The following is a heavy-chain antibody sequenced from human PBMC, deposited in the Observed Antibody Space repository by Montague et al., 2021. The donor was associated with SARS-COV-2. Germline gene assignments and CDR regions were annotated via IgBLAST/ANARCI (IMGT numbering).Heavy chain of an antibody. V-gene: IGHV4-38-2*01. CDR3: ARQRDRYYYMDI. CDR2: FSQDGKT. CDR1: RSTIASVYY. J-gene: IGHJ6*03. Sequence: SETLSLTCSVSRSTIASVYYWRWIPQPPGAGLKWLVRFSQDGKTSYTPSLTSRVTISVDTSNNHFSLKLSSVTAADTAMHYCARQRDRYYYMDIWGKGTTITVSS.